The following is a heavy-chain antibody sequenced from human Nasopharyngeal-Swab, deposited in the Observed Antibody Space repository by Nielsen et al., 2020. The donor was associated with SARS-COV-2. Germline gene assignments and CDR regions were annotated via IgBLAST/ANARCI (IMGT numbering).Heavy chain of an antibody. CDR3: AKAHGNSWYSGLDY. Sequence: GESLKISCAPFGFTFSNYWMSWVRQAPGKGLEWVANIKQDGGEKYYVDSVKGRFTISRDNAKNSLYLQMNSLRAEDTAVYYCAKAHGNSWYSGLDYWGQGTLVTVSS. CDR2: IKQDGGEK. V-gene: IGHV3-7*03. CDR1: GFTFSNYW. D-gene: IGHD6-13*01. J-gene: IGHJ4*02.